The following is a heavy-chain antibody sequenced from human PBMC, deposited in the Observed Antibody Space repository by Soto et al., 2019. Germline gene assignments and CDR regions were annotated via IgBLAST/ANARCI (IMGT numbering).Heavy chain of an antibody. CDR3: AREITMVRGVIIPGWFAS. CDR2: VYYSGST. J-gene: IGHJ5*01. V-gene: IGHV4-39*02. D-gene: IGHD3-10*01. CDR1: GGSVSSSSYY. Sequence: PSETLSLTCTVSGGSVSSSSYYWGWVRQPPGKGLEWIGSVYYSGSTYYNPSLESRVTISVDTSKNQFSLKLISVSAADTAVYYCAREITMVRGVIIPGWFASWGQGTLVTVSS.